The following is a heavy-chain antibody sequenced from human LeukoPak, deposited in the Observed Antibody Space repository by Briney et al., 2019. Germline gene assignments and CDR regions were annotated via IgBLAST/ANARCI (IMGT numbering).Heavy chain of an antibody. D-gene: IGHD6-6*01. CDR3: ARVRPHPIIDV. Sequence: PGGSLRLSYAASGFTVSNNYMSWVRQAPGKGLEWVSVIYTGVSTYYADSVKGRFAISRDNSKNTLYLQMNSLRAEDTGVYYCARVRPHPIIDVWGKGTTVTVSS. CDR1: GFTVSNNY. J-gene: IGHJ6*03. CDR2: IYTGVST. V-gene: IGHV3-53*01.